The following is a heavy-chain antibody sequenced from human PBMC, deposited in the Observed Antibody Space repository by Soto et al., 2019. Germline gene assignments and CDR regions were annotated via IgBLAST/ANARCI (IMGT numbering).Heavy chain of an antibody. V-gene: IGHV4-39*01. CDR1: GGSISSSSYY. CDR2: IYYSGST. J-gene: IGHJ6*03. D-gene: IGHD6-19*01. CDR3: ARHRPTVACTSYYYYYYYMDV. Sequence: QLQLQESGPGLVKPSETLSLTCTVSGGSISSSSYYWGWIRQPPGTGLEWTGSIYYSGSTYYNPSLRRRVTISVATTRNQFTLQLSSVTAADTAVYYCARHRPTVACTSYYYYYYYMDVWVKGTTVTDS.